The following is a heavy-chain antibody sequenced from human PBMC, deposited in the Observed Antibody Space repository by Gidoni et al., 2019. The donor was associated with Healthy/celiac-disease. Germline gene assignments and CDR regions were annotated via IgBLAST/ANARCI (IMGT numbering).Heavy chain of an antibody. D-gene: IGHD5-12*01. V-gene: IGHV3-30*18. CDR3: AKGSPVATTPYFDY. Sequence: QVQLVESGGGVVQPGRSLRLSCAASGFTFSSYGMHWVRQAPGKGLEWVAVISYDGSNKYYADSVKGRFTISRDNSKNTLYLQMNSLRAEDTAVYYCAKGSPVATTPYFDYWGQGTLVTVSS. CDR1: GFTFSSYG. J-gene: IGHJ4*02. CDR2: ISYDGSNK.